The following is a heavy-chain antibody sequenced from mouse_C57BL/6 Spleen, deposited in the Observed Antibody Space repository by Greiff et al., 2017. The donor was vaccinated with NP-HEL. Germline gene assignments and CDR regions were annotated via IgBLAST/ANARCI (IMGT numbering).Heavy chain of an antibody. CDR3: AREAYYSNPD. Sequence: VKLVESGPELVKPGASVKLSCKASGYTFTSYDINWVKQRPGQGLEWIGWIYPRDGSTKYNEKFKGKATLTVDTSSSTAYMELHSLTSEDSAVYFCAREAYYSNPDWGQGTTLTVSS. CDR2: IYPRDGST. V-gene: IGHV1-85*01. D-gene: IGHD2-5*01. J-gene: IGHJ2*01. CDR1: GYTFTSYD.